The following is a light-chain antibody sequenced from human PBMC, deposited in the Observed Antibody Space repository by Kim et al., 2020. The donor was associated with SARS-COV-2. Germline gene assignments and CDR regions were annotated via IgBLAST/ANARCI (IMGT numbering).Light chain of an antibody. V-gene: IGLV3-1*01. CDR1: KLGDKY. CDR2: QDS. Sequence: SYELTQPPSVCVSPGQTASITCSGDKLGDKYACWYQQKPGQSPVLVIYQDSKRPSGIPERFSGSNSGNTATLTISGTQAMDEADYYCQAWDSSTGVFGAG. J-gene: IGLJ1*01. CDR3: QAWDSSTGV.